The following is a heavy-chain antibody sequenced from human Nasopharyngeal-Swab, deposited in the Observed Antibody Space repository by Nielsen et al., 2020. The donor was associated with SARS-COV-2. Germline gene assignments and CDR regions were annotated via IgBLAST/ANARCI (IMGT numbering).Heavy chain of an antibody. D-gene: IGHD1-26*01. CDR1: GFTFSSNS. J-gene: IGHJ3*02. CDR2: ISSSSSYI. CDR3: ARVGEPRAFDI. V-gene: IGHV3-21*01. Sequence: GGSLRLACAASGFTFSSNSMNWVRQAPGKGLEWVSSISSSSSYIYYADSVKGRFTISRDNAKNSLYLQMNSLRAEDTAVYYCARVGEPRAFDIWGQGPMVTVSS.